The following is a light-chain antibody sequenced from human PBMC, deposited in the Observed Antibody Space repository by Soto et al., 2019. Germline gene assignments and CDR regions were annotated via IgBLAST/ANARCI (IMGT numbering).Light chain of an antibody. CDR1: QAISRY. Sequence: AVQLTQSPSSLSASIGDRVIITCRATQAISRYLAWYQQKPGAAPKLLIYAATTLQSGVPSRFSGSGSGTGFTLTISCLQSEDFATYYCQQYYSYPRTFGQGTKVDIK. V-gene: IGKV1-8*01. CDR3: QQYYSYPRT. J-gene: IGKJ1*01. CDR2: AAT.